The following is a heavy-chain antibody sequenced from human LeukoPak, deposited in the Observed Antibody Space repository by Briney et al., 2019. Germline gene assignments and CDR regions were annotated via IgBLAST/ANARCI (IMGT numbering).Heavy chain of an antibody. CDR3: ARGNLFGSSSYFDY. CDR1: GGSFSGYY. D-gene: IGHD6-6*01. V-gene: IGHV4-31*11. Sequence: SETLSLTCAVSGGSFSGYYWSWIRQHPVKGLEWIGYIYYSGSTYYNPSLKSRVTISVDTSKNQFSLKLSSVTAADTAVYYCARGNLFGSSSYFDYWGQGTLVTVSS. J-gene: IGHJ4*02. CDR2: IYYSGST.